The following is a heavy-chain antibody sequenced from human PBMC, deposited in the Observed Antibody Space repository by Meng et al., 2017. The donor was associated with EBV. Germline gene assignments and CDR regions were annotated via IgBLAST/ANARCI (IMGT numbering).Heavy chain of an antibody. CDR2: MNPDSGDT. D-gene: IGHD3-10*01. V-gene: IGHV1-8*01. J-gene: IGHJ5*02. CDR1: GYTFTRYD. Sequence: QVQLVQSGAEVKKPGASVKVSCTASGYTFTRYDINWVRQAPGQGLEWMGWMNPDSGDTGYAQKFQGRVTMTRDTSINTAYMDLSNLKSEDTALYYCARDVYGSGTYRSDPWGQGTLVTVSS. CDR3: ARDVYGSGTYRSDP.